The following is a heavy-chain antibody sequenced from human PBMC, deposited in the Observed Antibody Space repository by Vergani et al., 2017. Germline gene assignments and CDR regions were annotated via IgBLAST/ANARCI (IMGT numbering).Heavy chain of an antibody. J-gene: IGHJ6*02. V-gene: IGHV5-51*01. CDR1: GYSFTSYW. CDR3: GRRNMVRGWTNYYYGMDV. D-gene: IGHD3-10*01. CDR2: IYPGDSDT. Sequence: EVQLVQSGAEVKKPGESLKISCKGSGYSFTSYWIGWVRQMPGKGLEWMGIIYPGDSDTRYSPSFQGQVTISADKSISTAYLQWSSLKASDTAMYYFGRRNMVRGWTNYYYGMDVWGQGTTVTVSS.